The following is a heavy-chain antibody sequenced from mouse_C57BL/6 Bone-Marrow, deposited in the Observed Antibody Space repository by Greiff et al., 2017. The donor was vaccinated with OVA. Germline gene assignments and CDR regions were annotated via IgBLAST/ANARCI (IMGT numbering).Heavy chain of an antibody. J-gene: IGHJ1*03. Sequence: QVQLKQSGPGLVQPSQSLSITCTVSGFSLTSYGVHWVRQSPGKGLEWLGVIWRGGSTDYNAAFMSRLSITKDNAKSQVFFKMNSLQADDTAIYYWAKKGTTVKDWYFDVWGTGTTVTVSS. CDR2: IWRGGST. V-gene: IGHV2-5*01. CDR1: GFSLTSYG. CDR3: AKKGTTVKDWYFDV. D-gene: IGHD1-1*01.